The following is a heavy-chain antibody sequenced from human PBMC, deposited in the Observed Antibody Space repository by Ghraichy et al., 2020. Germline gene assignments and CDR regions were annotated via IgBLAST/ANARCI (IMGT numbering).Heavy chain of an antibody. Sequence: SQTLSLTCAVSGGSINTGSYYWGWIRQPPGKGLEWIGSIYYSGTTYYNTSIKRRVTISVDTSKNQFSLKMRSVTAADTAVYYCASYSGYLDYWGQGTLVTVSS. CDR3: ASYSGYLDY. D-gene: IGHD3-10*01. CDR2: IYYSGTT. CDR1: GGSINTGSYY. V-gene: IGHV4-39*01. J-gene: IGHJ4*02.